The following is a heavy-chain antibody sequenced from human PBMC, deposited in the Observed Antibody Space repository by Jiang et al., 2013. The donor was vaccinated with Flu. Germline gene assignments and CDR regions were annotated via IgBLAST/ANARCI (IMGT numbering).Heavy chain of an antibody. CDR1: GFTFSSYS. CDR3: ARDPYCSSTSCYYDY. V-gene: IGHV3-21*01. CDR2: ISSSSSYI. D-gene: IGHD2-2*01. J-gene: IGHJ4*02. Sequence: VQLVESGGGLVKPGGSLGLSCAASGFTFSSYSMNWVRQAPGKGLEWVSSISSSSSYIYYADSVKGRFTISRDNAKNSLYLQMNSLRAEDTAVYYCARDPYCSSTSCYYDYWGQGTLVTVSS.